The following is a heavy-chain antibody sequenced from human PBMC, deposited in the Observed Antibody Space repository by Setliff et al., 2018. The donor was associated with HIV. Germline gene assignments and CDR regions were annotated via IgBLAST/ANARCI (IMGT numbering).Heavy chain of an antibody. Sequence: GGSLRLSCAASGFTFSTYSMNWVRQAPGKGLEWVSYISSSTSTIYYADSVKGRFTISRDNAKNSLYLQMNSLRAEDTAVYYCARLLDYHYMDVWGKGTTVTVSS. CDR2: ISSSTSTI. V-gene: IGHV3-48*01. J-gene: IGHJ6*03. CDR1: GFTFSTYS. CDR3: ARLLDYHYMDV.